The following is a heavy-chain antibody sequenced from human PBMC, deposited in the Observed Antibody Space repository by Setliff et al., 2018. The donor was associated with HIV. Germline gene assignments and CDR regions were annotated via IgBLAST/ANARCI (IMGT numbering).Heavy chain of an antibody. CDR3: AKRAVRDGTVTSSNWFES. CDR2: ISHSGST. V-gene: IGHV4-38-2*01. CDR1: GYSISSDYY. D-gene: IGHD1-7*01. Sequence: SETLSLTCAVSGYSISSDYYWGWIRQPPGKGLEWIGDISHSGSTYYNPSLKSRFTISMDTSKNQFSLKVTSVTAADTAVYYCAKRAVRDGTVTSSNWFESWGQGTLVTVSS. J-gene: IGHJ5*01.